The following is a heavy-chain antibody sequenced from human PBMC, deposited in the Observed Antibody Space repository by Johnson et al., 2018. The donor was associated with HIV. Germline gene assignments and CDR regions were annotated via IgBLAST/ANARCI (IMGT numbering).Heavy chain of an antibody. Sequence: QVQLVESGGGLVKPGGSLRLSCAASEFTYSDFYINWIRQRPGKGLEWVAVISYDGSYQYYADSAKGRFTISRDNSKNTLYLQMNSLRAEDTAVYYCGVADYGGPDAFDIWCQGTMVTVSS. CDR3: GVADYGGPDAFDI. J-gene: IGHJ3*02. D-gene: IGHD4-23*01. V-gene: IGHV3-30*07. CDR2: ISYDGSYQ. CDR1: EFTYSDFY.